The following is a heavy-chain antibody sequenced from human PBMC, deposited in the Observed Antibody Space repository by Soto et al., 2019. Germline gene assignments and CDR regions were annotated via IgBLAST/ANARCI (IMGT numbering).Heavy chain of an antibody. CDR3: ATVPGTSNWFGP. J-gene: IGHJ5*02. CDR2: IYHSGST. D-gene: IGHD1-1*01. Sequence: QVQLQESGPGLVKPSGTLSLTCTVSSGSISSSNWWSWVRQPPGKGLEWIGEIYHSGSTNYNPSLRGRVPVSVHQSKNQFPLKFGSATAAAAGLYYCATVPGTSNWFGPWGQGTLVTVSS. V-gene: IGHV4-4*02. CDR1: SGSISSSNW.